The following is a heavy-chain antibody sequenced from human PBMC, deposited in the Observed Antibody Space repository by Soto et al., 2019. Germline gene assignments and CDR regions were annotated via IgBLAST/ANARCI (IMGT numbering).Heavy chain of an antibody. V-gene: IGHV4-30-2*01. Sequence: LQTLSVTCAVSGGSISSGGYSCSWIRQPPGKGLEWIGYIYHSGSTYYNPSLKSRVTISVDRSKNQFSLKLSSVTAADTAVYYCARVPDRWGLGTLVTVSS. J-gene: IGHJ5*02. CDR1: GGSISSGGYS. D-gene: IGHD2-2*01. CDR2: IYHSGST. CDR3: ARVPDR.